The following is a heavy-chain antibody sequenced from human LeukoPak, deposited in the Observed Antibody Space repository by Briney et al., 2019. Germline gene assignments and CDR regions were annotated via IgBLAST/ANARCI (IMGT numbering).Heavy chain of an antibody. CDR1: GFTFSSYA. D-gene: IGHD2-15*01. CDR2: ISGSGGST. J-gene: IGHJ5*02. V-gene: IGHV3-23*01. CDR3: AKDPRPVLVVAASWFDP. Sequence: GGSLRLSCAASGFTFSSYAMSWVRQAPGKGLEWVSAISGSGGSTYYADSVKGRFTISRDNSKNTLYLQMNSLRAEDTAVYYCAKDPRPVLVVAASWFDPWGQGTLVTVSS.